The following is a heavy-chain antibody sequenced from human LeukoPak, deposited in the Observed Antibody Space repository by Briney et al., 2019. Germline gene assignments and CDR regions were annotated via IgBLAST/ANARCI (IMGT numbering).Heavy chain of an antibody. Sequence: ASVKVSCKASGYIFTGYCIHWVRQAPGQGLEWMGWINPNNGDTNYAQKFQGRVTMTRDTSISTAYMDLTGLRSDDTAVYYCARSVPYSSPSSSWGPGTLVTVSS. CDR3: ARSVPYSSPSSS. V-gene: IGHV1-2*02. D-gene: IGHD6-13*01. CDR1: GYIFTGYC. CDR2: INPNNGDT. J-gene: IGHJ5*02.